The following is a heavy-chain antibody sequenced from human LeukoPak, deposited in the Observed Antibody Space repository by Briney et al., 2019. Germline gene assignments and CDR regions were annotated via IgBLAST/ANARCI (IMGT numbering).Heavy chain of an antibody. Sequence: PSETLSLTCAVYGGSFSGYYWSWIRQPPGKGLEWIGEINHSGSTNYNPSLKSRVTTSVDTSKNQFSLKLSSVTAADTAVYYCARAGPVPAPTYYYMDVWGKGTTVTVSS. CDR2: INHSGST. J-gene: IGHJ6*03. V-gene: IGHV4-34*01. CDR1: GGSFSGYY. D-gene: IGHD2-2*01. CDR3: ARAGPVPAPTYYYMDV.